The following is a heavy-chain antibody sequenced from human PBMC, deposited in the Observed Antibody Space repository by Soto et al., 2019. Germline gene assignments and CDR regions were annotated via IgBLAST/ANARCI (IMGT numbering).Heavy chain of an antibody. D-gene: IGHD6-19*01. V-gene: IGHV6-1*01. J-gene: IGHJ5*01. CDR3: EKVPSSALSPRAFPSWFDS. CDR1: GYSVSSNSAA. Sequence: SHTLSLTCAISGYSVSSNSAALNWIRQSPSGGLEWLGRTYYMSKWYTDYAESVKSRITINPDTSKNQFSLQLNSVTPEDTAVYYCEKVPSSALSPRAFPSWFDSWGQGTPVTVSS. CDR2: TYYMSKWYT.